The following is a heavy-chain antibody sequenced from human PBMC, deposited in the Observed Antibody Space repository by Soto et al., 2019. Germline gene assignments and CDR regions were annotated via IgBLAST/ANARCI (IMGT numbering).Heavy chain of an antibody. D-gene: IGHD4-17*01. Sequence: SLRRSCAPSGFTFTDFYMSWIRQAPGKWLEWLSYISGSGTTIYYADSVKGQCTISMDNAHNSLHLQMNSPRVEDTAVYYCARWATYGSDYFFDFWGHGPLVTVSS. CDR3: ARWATYGSDYFFDF. V-gene: IGHV3-11*01. J-gene: IGHJ4*01. CDR2: ISGSGTTI. CDR1: GFTFTDFY.